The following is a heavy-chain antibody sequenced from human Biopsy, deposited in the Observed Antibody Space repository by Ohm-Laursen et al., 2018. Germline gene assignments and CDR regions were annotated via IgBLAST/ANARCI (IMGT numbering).Heavy chain of an antibody. CDR2: IDSSAAST. CDR3: ARDPIVGSKADGMDV. V-gene: IGHV3-23*01. Sequence: SLRLSCAASGFTFKNYAMNWVCKAPRKGLDWVSSIDSSAASTFYADSVKGRFTISRDNSKNTVYLEMNSLRAEDTAVYFRARDPIVGSKADGMDVWGQGTTVTVSS. D-gene: IGHD1-26*01. J-gene: IGHJ6*02. CDR1: GFTFKNYA.